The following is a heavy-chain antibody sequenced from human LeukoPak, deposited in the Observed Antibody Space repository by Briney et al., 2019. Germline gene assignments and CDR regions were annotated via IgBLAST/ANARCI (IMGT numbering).Heavy chain of an antibody. V-gene: IGHV3-49*03. CDR2: IRRRANGGTT. J-gene: IGHJ1*01. D-gene: IGHD3-22*01. Sequence: GGSLRLSCAASGFSFGDDAMSWFRQAPGKGLEWVGLIRRRANGGTTEYAASVKGRFTISRDDSNRIAYLQMNSLKTEDTAVYYCARAIQEPDGSGYYCNSWGQGTLVTVSS. CDR1: GFSFGDDA. CDR3: ARAIQEPDGSGYYCNS.